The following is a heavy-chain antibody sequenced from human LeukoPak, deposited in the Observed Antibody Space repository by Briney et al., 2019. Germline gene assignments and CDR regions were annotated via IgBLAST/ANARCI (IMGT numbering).Heavy chain of an antibody. CDR3: ARDQGYSYGFADYYGMDV. D-gene: IGHD5-18*01. CDR1: GGSISSYY. CDR2: IYYSGST. Sequence: PSETLSLTCTVSGGSISSYYWSWIRQPPGKGLEWIGYIYYSGSTNYNPSLKSRVTISVDTSKNQFSLKLSSVTAADTAVYYCARDQGYSYGFADYYGMDVWGQGTTVTVSS. J-gene: IGHJ6*02. V-gene: IGHV4-59*01.